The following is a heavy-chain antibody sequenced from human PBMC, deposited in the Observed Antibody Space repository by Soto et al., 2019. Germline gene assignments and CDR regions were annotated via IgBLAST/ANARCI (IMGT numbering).Heavy chain of an antibody. V-gene: IGHV3-74*01. Sequence: EVRLVEFGGGVVHPGASLTVSCEASGFAFSSLWMHWVRQAPGKGLEWVSRIDNEGIGTNYADAVRGRFLMSRDNAKNMLYLHMNSLIADDTALYFCVRLGGSSWADFWGQGTLVTVSS. CDR1: GFAFSSLW. CDR3: VRLGGSSWADF. CDR2: IDNEGIGT. J-gene: IGHJ4*02. D-gene: IGHD6-13*01.